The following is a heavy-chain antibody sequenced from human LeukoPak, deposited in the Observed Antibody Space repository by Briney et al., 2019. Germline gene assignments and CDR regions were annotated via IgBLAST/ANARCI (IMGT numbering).Heavy chain of an antibody. CDR1: GVTFSSYE. J-gene: IGHJ4*02. V-gene: IGHV3-48*03. D-gene: IGHD3-22*01. CDR3: AKHQLSYYDS. Sequence: GGSLRLSCAASGVTFSSYEMNWVRQAPGKGLEWVSYISSSGITIYYADCVKGRFTISRDNSKITLYLQVNSLRAEDTAVYYCAKHQLSYYDSWGQGTLVTVSS. CDR2: ISSSGITI.